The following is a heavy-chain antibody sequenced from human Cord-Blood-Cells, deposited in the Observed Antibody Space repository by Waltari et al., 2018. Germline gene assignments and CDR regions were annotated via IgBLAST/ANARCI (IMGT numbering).Heavy chain of an antibody. CDR2: IYYSGST. CDR1: GGSISSSSYY. D-gene: IGHD1-7*01. Sequence: QLQLQESGLGLVKPSETLSLTCTVPGGSISSSSYYCGWIRQPPGKGLEWIGSIYYSGSTYYNPSLKRRVTISVDTSKNQFSLKLSSVTAADTAVYYCARLNWNYAFDIWGQGTMVTVSS. J-gene: IGHJ3*02. V-gene: IGHV4-39*01. CDR3: ARLNWNYAFDI.